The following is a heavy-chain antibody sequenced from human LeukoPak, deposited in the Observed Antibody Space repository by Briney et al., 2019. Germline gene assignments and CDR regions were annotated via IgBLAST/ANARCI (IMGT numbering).Heavy chain of an antibody. CDR2: IYYSGST. CDR3: ARDSHYYCSGGSCYAY. CDR1: GGSISSHY. J-gene: IGHJ4*02. V-gene: IGHV4-59*11. D-gene: IGHD2-15*01. Sequence: SETLSLTCTVSGGSISSHYWGWVRQPPGKGLEWIGYIYYSGSTNYNPSLKSRVTISVDTSKNQFSLKRSSVTAADTAVYYCARDSHYYCSGGSCYAYWGQGTLVTVSS.